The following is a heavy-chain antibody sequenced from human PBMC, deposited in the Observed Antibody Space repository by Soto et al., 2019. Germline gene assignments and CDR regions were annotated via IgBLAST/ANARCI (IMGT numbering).Heavy chain of an antibody. V-gene: IGHV4-30-4*01. J-gene: IGHJ4*02. D-gene: IGHD2-21*01. Sequence: SETLSLTCTVSGGSISSGDYYWSWIRQPPGKGLEWIGYIYYSGSTFYNPSLKSRVTISGDTSKNQFSLKLSSMTAADTGVYFCARGRRDGHISLEYFGYWGQGTLVTVSS. CDR1: GGSISSGDYY. CDR3: ARGRRDGHISLEYFGY. CDR2: IYYSGST.